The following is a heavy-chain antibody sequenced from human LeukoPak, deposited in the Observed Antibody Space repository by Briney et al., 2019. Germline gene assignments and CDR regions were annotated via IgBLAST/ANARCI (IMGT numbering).Heavy chain of an antibody. CDR1: GFKFKDAW. CDR3: TTEPRD. V-gene: IGHV3-15*01. CDR2: IKSKTDGETK. Sequence: PEGSLRLSCAASGFKFKDAWMSWVRQAPGKGLEWVGRIKSKTDGETKDYAAAVTGRFTISRDDSKNSLYLQMNSLKTEDTAVYYCTTEPRDWGQGTLVTVSS. J-gene: IGHJ1*01.